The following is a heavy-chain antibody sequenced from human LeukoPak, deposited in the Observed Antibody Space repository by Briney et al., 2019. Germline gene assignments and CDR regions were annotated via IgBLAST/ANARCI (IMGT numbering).Heavy chain of an antibody. D-gene: IGHD3-22*01. Sequence: SGGSLRLSCAASGFTFSSYAMHWVRQAPGKGLEWVAVISYDGSNKYYADSVKGRFTISRDNSKNTLYLQMNSLRAEDTAVYYCAKDLGSKWLDYGRYFDYWGQGTLVTVSS. CDR1: GFTFSSYA. V-gene: IGHV3-30-3*01. J-gene: IGHJ4*02. CDR3: AKDLGSKWLDYGRYFDY. CDR2: ISYDGSNK.